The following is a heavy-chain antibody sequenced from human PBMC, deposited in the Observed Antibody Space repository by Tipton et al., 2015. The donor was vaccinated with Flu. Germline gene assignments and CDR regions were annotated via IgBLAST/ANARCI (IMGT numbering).Heavy chain of an antibody. CDR3: ARRDYDDSSGSFDF. V-gene: IGHV4-59*07. CDR2: IYYSGGT. J-gene: IGHJ4*02. D-gene: IGHD3-22*01. Sequence: TLSLTCTVSGGSISSYYWSWIRQPPGRGLEWIGYIYYSGGTNYNPSLNSRVTISVDTSNNQFSLKLSSVTAADTAVYYCARRDYDDSSGSFDFWGQGTLVTVSS. CDR1: GGSISSYY.